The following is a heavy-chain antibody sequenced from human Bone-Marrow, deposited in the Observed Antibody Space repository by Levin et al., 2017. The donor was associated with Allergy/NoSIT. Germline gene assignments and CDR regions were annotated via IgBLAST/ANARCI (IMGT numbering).Heavy chain of an antibody. CDR3: ARYNGYDFDY. Sequence: LRLSCTVSGGSISSGGYYWSWIRQHPGTGLEWIGYIYYSGNTYYNPSLKSRVSISVVTSKSQFSLKLSSVTAADTAVYYCARYNGYDFDYWGQGTLVTVSS. CDR1: GGSISSGGYY. D-gene: IGHD5-12*01. CDR2: IYYSGNT. V-gene: IGHV4-31*03. J-gene: IGHJ4*02.